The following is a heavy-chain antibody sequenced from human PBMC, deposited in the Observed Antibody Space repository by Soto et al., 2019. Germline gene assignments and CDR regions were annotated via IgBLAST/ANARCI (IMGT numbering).Heavy chain of an antibody. CDR1: GFTFTSYA. CDR3: ARDRATFDY. J-gene: IGHJ4*02. V-gene: IGHV3-23*01. CDR2: ISGSGSNT. D-gene: IGHD1-26*01. Sequence: PGGSLRLSCAASGFTFTSYAMSWVRLTPGKGLEWVSAISGSGSNTFYADSVRGRITISRDNSKNTVFLQMNNLRAEATAVYFGARDRATFDYWGQGTRVTVSS.